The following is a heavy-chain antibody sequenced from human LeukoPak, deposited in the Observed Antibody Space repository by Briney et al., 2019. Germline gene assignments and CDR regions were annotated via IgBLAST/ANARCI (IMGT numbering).Heavy chain of an antibody. CDR1: GFSFSDYE. V-gene: IGHV3-53*01. Sequence: PGGSLRLSCAASGFSFSDYEMNWVRQAPGKGLEWVSLIYSGGSTYYADSVKGRFTISRDNSKNTLYLQMNSLRAEDAAVYYCARRAGGYSHPYDYWGQGTLVTVSS. CDR3: ARRAGGYSHPYDY. CDR2: IYSGGST. J-gene: IGHJ4*02. D-gene: IGHD4-23*01.